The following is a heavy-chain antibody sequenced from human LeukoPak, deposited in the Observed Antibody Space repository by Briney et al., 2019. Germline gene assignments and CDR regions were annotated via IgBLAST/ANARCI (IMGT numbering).Heavy chain of an antibody. Sequence: ASVKVSCKASGYTFTSFYMHWVRQAPGQGLEWMGIINPSSAGTTYAQKFQGRVTMTRDTSTSTVYMELSSLRSEDTAVYYCASMSRILGDSSDSSRDYWGQGTLVTVSS. J-gene: IGHJ4*02. CDR2: INPSSAGT. CDR1: GYTFTSFY. CDR3: ASMSRILGDSSDSSRDY. D-gene: IGHD3-22*01. V-gene: IGHV1-46*01.